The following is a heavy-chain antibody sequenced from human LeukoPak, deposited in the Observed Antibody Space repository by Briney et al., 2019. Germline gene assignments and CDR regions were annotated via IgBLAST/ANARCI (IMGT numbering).Heavy chain of an antibody. Sequence: ASVKVSCKVSGYTLTELSMHWVRQAPGQGLEWMGWMNPNSGNTGYAQKFQGRVTITRDTSASTAYMELSSLRSEDTAVYYCARGRCVGSTNCYYFDSWGQGTLVTVSS. CDR3: ARGRCVGSTNCYYFDS. V-gene: IGHV1-8*03. CDR2: MNPNSGNT. J-gene: IGHJ4*02. D-gene: IGHD2-2*01. CDR1: GYTLTELS.